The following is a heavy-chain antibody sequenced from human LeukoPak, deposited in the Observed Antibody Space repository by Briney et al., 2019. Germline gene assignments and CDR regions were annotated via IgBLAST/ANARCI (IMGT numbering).Heavy chain of an antibody. CDR1: GGSINGYY. V-gene: IGHV4-59*08. D-gene: IGHD6-13*01. Sequence: SETLSLTCTVSGGSINGYYWTWIRQPPGKRLEWIGYIYYDGDTNYNPSLKSRVIISVDTSKNQFSLDLSSVTAADTAVYYCARHGIVDSSRKYYFDYWGQGTLVTVSS. J-gene: IGHJ4*02. CDR3: ARHGIVDSSRKYYFDY. CDR2: IYYDGDT.